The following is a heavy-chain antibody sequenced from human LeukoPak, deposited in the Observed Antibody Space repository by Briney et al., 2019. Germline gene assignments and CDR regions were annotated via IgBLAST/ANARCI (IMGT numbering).Heavy chain of an antibody. D-gene: IGHD3-22*01. CDR2: IRYDGSNK. J-gene: IGHJ4*02. Sequence: GGSLRLSCAASGFTFSSYAMSWVRQAPGKGLEWVAFIRYDGSNKYYADSVKGRFTISRDNSKNTLYLQMNSLRAEDTAVYYCASTYYYDTGLDYWGQGTLVTVSS. V-gene: IGHV3-30*02. CDR1: GFTFSSYA. CDR3: ASTYYYDTGLDY.